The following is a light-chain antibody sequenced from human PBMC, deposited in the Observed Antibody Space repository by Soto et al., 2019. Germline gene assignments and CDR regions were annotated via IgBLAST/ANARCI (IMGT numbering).Light chain of an antibody. CDR3: QQRSSWPLT. CDR1: RGIDTY. CDR2: DAS. V-gene: IGKV3-11*01. J-gene: IGKJ4*01. Sequence: EIVLTQSPATLSLSPGERATLSCRASRGIDTYLAWYQQKRGQAPRLLIYDASNRTTGIPAGFSGGGSGTDFTLFISSLETDDFAVYYCQQRSSWPLTFGGGTKVDIK.